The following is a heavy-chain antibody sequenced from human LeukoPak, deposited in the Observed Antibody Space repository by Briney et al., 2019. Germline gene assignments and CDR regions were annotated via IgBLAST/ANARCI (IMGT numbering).Heavy chain of an antibody. CDR3: ASRIGQWLADDGFDV. CDR2: IYPGDSDT. Sequence: GESLKISCKGSGYSFTTYWIGWVRQMPGKGLEWMGIIYPGDSDTRHSPSFQGQVTISADKSISTAYLQWRSLTASDTAMYYCASRIGQWLADDGFDVWGQGTMVTVSS. D-gene: IGHD6-19*01. CDR1: GYSFTTYW. V-gene: IGHV5-51*01. J-gene: IGHJ3*01.